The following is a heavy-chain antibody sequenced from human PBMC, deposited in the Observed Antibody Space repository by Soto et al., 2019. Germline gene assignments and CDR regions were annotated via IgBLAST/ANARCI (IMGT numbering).Heavy chain of an antibody. CDR1: GFTFSSYG. V-gene: IGHV3-33*01. Sequence: QVQLVESGGGVVQPGRSLRLSCAASGFTFSSYGMHWVRQAPGKGLEGVAVIWYDGSNKYYADSVKGRFTISRDNSKNTLYLQMNSLRAEDTAVYYCARGPYYDILTGPQDYWGQGTLVTVSS. CDR2: IWYDGSNK. D-gene: IGHD3-9*01. J-gene: IGHJ4*02. CDR3: ARGPYYDILTGPQDY.